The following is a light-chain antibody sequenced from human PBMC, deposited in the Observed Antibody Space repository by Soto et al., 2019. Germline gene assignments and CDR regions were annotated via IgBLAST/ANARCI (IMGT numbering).Light chain of an antibody. CDR2: GAS. Sequence: EIVLTQSPATLSLSPGERATLSCRASQSVSSYLAWYQQKPGQAPSLLMHGASNRATGIPERFSGSGSGTDFTLTISRLEPEDFAVYFCQQYGNSPRTFGQGTKVDNK. J-gene: IGKJ1*01. V-gene: IGKV3-20*01. CDR1: QSVSSY. CDR3: QQYGNSPRT.